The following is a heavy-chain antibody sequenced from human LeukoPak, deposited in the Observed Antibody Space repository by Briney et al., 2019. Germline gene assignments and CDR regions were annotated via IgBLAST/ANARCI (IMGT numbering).Heavy chain of an antibody. CDR3: ITAVVAADPIFR. CDR1: GITFVTAW. J-gene: IGHJ4*02. V-gene: IGHV3-15*01. CDR2: IKSNNDGGTA. Sequence: GGSLRLSCAASGITFVTAWMSWVRQAPGKGLEWVGRIKSNNDGGTADYAAPVNGRFTISRDDSKNTLYLQMNSLKTEDTAVYYCITAVVAADPIFRWGQGTLVTVSS. D-gene: IGHD2-15*01.